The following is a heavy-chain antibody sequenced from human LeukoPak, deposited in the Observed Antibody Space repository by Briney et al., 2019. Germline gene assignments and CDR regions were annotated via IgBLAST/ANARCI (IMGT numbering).Heavy chain of an antibody. CDR1: GFTFSSYG. Sequence: GRSLRLSCAASGFTFSSYGMHWVRQAPGKGLEWVAVISYDGRNKYYADSVKGRFTISRDNSKNTLYLQMNSLRAEDTAVYYCAKALTGTTSYYYYGMDVWGQGTTVTVSS. J-gene: IGHJ6*02. CDR2: ISYDGRNK. D-gene: IGHD1-7*01. V-gene: IGHV3-30*18. CDR3: AKALTGTTSYYYYGMDV.